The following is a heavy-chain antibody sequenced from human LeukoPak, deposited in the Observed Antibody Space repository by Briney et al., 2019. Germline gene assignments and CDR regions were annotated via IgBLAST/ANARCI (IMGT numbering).Heavy chain of an antibody. V-gene: IGHV1-69*13. D-gene: IGHD6-13*01. J-gene: IGHJ3*02. CDR2: IIPIFGTA. Sequence: SVKVSCKASGGTFSSYAISWVRQAPGQGLEWMGGIIPIFGTANYAQKFQGRVTITADESTSTAYMELSSLRSEDTAVYYCASPSYSSSWYSLLAFDIWGQGTMVTVSS. CDR1: GGTFSSYA. CDR3: ASPSYSSSWYSLLAFDI.